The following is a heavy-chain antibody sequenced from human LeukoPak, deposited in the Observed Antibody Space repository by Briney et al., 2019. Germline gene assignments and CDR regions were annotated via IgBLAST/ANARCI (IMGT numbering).Heavy chain of an antibody. CDR3: ARAMIVQAFDI. CDR1: GGSISSYY. CDR2: IYYSGST. Sequence: SETLSLTCTVSGGSISSYYWSWIRQPPGKGLEWTGYIYYSGSTNYNPSLKSRVTISVDTSKNQFSLKLSSVTAADTAVYYCARAMIVQAFDIWGQGTMVTVSS. D-gene: IGHD3-22*01. J-gene: IGHJ3*02. V-gene: IGHV4-59*01.